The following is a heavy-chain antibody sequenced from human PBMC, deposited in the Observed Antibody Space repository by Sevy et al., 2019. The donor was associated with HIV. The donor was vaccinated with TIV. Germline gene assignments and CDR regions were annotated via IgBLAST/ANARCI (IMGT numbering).Heavy chain of an antibody. V-gene: IGHV3-43*01. CDR2: ISWDGGST. Sequence: GGSLRLSCAASGFTFDDYTMHWVRQAPGKGLEWVSLISWDGGSTYYADSVKGRFTISRDNSKNSLYLQMNSLRTEDTALYYCAKDGDYDSSGHRRNLGGNKVYYGMDVWGQGTTVTVSS. D-gene: IGHD3-22*01. CDR3: AKDGDYDSSGHRRNLGGNKVYYGMDV. CDR1: GFTFDDYT. J-gene: IGHJ6*02.